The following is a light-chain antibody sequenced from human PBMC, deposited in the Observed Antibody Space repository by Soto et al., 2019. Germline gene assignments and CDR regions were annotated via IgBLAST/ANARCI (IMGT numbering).Light chain of an antibody. CDR3: HQYDNLPRT. Sequence: DIQMTKSPSSLSESVGDRVTITFQASQDICNYLNWYQQKPGKAPKLLIYDAANLETGVPSRFSGSGSGTDFTFTISSRQPDDIATESSHQYDNLPRTFGPGTKVDIK. V-gene: IGKV1-33*01. J-gene: IGKJ3*01. CDR1: QDICNY. CDR2: DAA.